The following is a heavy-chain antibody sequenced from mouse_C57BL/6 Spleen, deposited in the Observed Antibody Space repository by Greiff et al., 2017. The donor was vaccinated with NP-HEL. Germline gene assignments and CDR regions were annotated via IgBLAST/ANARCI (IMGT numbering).Heavy chain of an antibody. D-gene: IGHD3-3*01. CDR3: ARHEKGDSRQYYFDY. Sequence: VKLMESGAELVKPGASVKLSCKASGYTFTEYTINWVKQRPGQGLEWIGRFYPGSGSIKYNEKFKDKATMTADKTSSTVYMKLSRLTSEDSAVYFCARHEKGDSRQYYFDYWGQGTTLTVSS. V-gene: IGHV1-62-2*01. CDR1: GYTFTEYT. J-gene: IGHJ2*01. CDR2: FYPGSGSI.